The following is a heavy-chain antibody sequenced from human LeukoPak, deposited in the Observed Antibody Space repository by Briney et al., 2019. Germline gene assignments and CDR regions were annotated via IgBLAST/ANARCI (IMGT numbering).Heavy chain of an antibody. J-gene: IGHJ5*02. CDR2: ISAYNGNT. CDR3: ARDIKRSRARWETLGFDP. D-gene: IGHD1-14*01. Sequence: ASVKVSCKTSGYTFTTYGISWVRQAPGQGLEWMGWISAYNGNTNYAQKFQGRVTMTTDTSTSTAYMELRSLRSDDTAMYYCARDIKRSRARWETLGFDPWGQGTLVTVSS. V-gene: IGHV1-18*01. CDR1: GYTFTTYG.